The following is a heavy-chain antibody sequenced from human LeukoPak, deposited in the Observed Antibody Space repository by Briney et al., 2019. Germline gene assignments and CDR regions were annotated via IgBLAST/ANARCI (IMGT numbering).Heavy chain of an antibody. D-gene: IGHD1-26*01. CDR3: ARDWSYDC. V-gene: IGHV3-23*01. CDR2: ISDSGDKT. J-gene: IGHJ4*02. Sequence: TGGSLRLSCAVSGFTFSSYAMTWVRQAPGKGLEWVSAISDSGDKTSYADSVRGRFTISRDNSKNALYLQMNSLRAEDTAVYSCARDWSYDCWGQGTLVTVSS. CDR1: GFTFSSYA.